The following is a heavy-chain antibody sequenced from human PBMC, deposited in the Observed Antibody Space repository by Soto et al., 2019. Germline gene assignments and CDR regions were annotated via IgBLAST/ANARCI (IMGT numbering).Heavy chain of an antibody. CDR2: IYPGDSDT. V-gene: IGHV5-51*01. D-gene: IGHD3-9*01. CDR3: AKDVYDILTGYPWAYYYYGMDV. Sequence: PGESLKISCKGSGYTFTSYWIGWVRQMPGKGLEWMGIIYPGDSDTRYSPSFQGQVTISADKSISTAYLQWSSLKASDTAMYYCAKDVYDILTGYPWAYYYYGMDVWGQGTTVTVS. J-gene: IGHJ6*02. CDR1: GYTFTSYW.